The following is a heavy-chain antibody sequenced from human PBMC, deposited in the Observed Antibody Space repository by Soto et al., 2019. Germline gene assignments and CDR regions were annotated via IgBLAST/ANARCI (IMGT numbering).Heavy chain of an antibody. D-gene: IGHD3-3*01. V-gene: IGHV1-46*01. CDR3: AIDYDFWSGPPGWFDP. Sequence: ASVKVSCKASGYTFTSYYMHWVRQAPGQGLEWMGIINPSGGSTSYAQKFQGRVTMTRDTSTSTVYMELSSLRFEDTAVYYCAIDYDFWSGPPGWFDPWGQGTLVTVSS. J-gene: IGHJ5*02. CDR1: GYTFTSYY. CDR2: INPSGGST.